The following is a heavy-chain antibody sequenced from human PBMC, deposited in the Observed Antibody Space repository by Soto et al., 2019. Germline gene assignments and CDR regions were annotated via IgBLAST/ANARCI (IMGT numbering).Heavy chain of an antibody. J-gene: IGHJ6*02. CDR2: IIPILGIA. Sequence: QVQLVQSGAEVKKPGSSVKVSCKASGGTFSSYTISWVRQAPGQGLEWMGRIIPILGIANYAQKFQGRVTITADKSTSTAYMELISLRSEDTAVYYCARSIVGATDDYYYYGMDVWGQGTTVTVSS. D-gene: IGHD1-26*01. V-gene: IGHV1-69*02. CDR3: ARSIVGATDDYYYYGMDV. CDR1: GGTFSSYT.